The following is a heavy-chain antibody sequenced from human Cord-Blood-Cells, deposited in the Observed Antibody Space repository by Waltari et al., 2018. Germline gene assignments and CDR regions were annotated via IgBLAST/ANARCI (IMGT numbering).Heavy chain of an antibody. J-gene: IGHJ4*02. V-gene: IGHV4-34*01. CDR2: INHSGST. Sequence: QVQLQQWGAGLLKPSETLSLTCAVNGGSFSGYYWSWIRQPPGKGLEWIGEINHSGSTNYNPSLKSRVTISVDTSKNQFSLKLSSVTAADTAVYYCAQPKNSRSYYNYFDYWGQGTLVTVSS. D-gene: IGHD3-10*01. CDR3: AQPKNSRSYYNYFDY. CDR1: GGSFSGYY.